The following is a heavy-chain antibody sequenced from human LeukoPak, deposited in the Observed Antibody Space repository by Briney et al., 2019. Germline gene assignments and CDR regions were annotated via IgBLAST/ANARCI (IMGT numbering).Heavy chain of an antibody. CDR1: GFTFSSYA. J-gene: IGHJ5*02. CDR3: AKDISYYDSSGYEGESNWFDP. Sequence: GGSLRLSCAASGFTFSSYAMSWVRQAPGKGLEWVSAISGSGGSTYYADSVKGRFTISRGNSKNTLYLQMNSLRAEDTAVYYCAKDISYYDSSGYEGESNWFDPWGQGTLVTVSS. CDR2: ISGSGGST. V-gene: IGHV3-23*01. D-gene: IGHD3-22*01.